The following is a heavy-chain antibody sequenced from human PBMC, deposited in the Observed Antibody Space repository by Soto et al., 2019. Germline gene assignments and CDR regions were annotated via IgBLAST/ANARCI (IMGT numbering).Heavy chain of an antibody. J-gene: IGHJ6*02. CDR3: VRPLPSGQNYGMDV. Sequence: GGSLRLSCAASGLPVSTNYMSWVRQAPGKGLEWVSVIYNDGKTYYADSVKGRFTISRDASKNALHLQMDSLRDEDTAVYYCVRPLPSGQNYGMDVWGQGTTVTASS. D-gene: IGHD3-10*01. V-gene: IGHV3-53*01. CDR1: GLPVSTNY. CDR2: IYNDGKT.